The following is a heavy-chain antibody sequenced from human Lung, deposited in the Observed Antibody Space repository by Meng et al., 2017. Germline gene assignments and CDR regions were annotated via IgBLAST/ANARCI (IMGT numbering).Heavy chain of an antibody. CDR3: ARDERGGPYYFDY. J-gene: IGHJ4*02. CDR2: INTDNGDT. CDR1: GYSFTTYG. V-gene: IGHV1-3*04. Sequence: QVQLVQSGAEVKKPGASVTDSGQASGYSFTTYGMHWLRQAPGQRLEWMGWINTDNGDTHYSQKFQGRVTITRDTSARTAYMELSSLRSEDTAVYFCARDERGGPYYFDYWGQGTLVTVSS.